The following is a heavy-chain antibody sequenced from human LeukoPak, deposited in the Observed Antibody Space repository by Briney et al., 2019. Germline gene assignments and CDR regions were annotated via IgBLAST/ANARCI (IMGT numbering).Heavy chain of an antibody. J-gene: IGHJ3*02. V-gene: IGHV1-69*05. CDR2: IIPIFGTA. CDR1: GGTFRSCA. CDR3: ARDEGSDDAFDI. Sequence: SVKVFCKASGGTFRSCAINWVRQAPGQGLEWMGRIIPIFGTANYAQKFQGRVTITTDESTSTAYMELSSLRSEDTAVYYCARDEGSDDAFDIWGQGTMVTVSS.